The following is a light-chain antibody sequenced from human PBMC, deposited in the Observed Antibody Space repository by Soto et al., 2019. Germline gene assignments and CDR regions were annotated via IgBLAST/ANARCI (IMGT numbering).Light chain of an antibody. Sequence: EIAITQPPGTLNLSTGERDTLCSRASQSVSSNLAWYQQKPGQAPRLLIYGASSRATGIPDRFSGSGSGTDFPLTISSLQPEDFATYYCLQTYTSLTWTFGQGTKVDIK. V-gene: IGKV3-20*01. CDR2: GAS. CDR1: QSVSSN. CDR3: LQTYTSLTWT. J-gene: IGKJ1*01.